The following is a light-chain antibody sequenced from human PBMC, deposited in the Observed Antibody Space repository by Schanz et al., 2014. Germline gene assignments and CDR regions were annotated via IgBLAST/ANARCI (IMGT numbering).Light chain of an antibody. CDR1: SSDVGGYNY. V-gene: IGLV2-14*01. Sequence: QSALTQPASVSGSPGQSITISCTGTSSDVGGYNYVSWYQQHPGKAPKVMIYDVSNRPSGVSNRFSGSKSGNTASLTISGLQAEDEATYYCSSFEGRHNWVFGGGTKLT. J-gene: IGLJ3*02. CDR3: SSFEGRHNWV. CDR2: DVS.